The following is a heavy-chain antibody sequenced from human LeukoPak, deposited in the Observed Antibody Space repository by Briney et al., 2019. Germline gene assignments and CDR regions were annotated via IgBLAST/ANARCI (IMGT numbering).Heavy chain of an antibody. CDR2: IYYSGST. CDR1: GGSISSYY. J-gene: IGHJ4*02. D-gene: IGHD3-16*02. CDR3: ARRGRGYVRGSYRYSAYYFDY. Sequence: SETLSLTCTVSGGSISSYYWSWIRQPPGKGLEWIGYIYYSGSTNYNPSLKSRVTISVDTSKNQFSLKLSSVTAADTAVYYCARRGRGYVRGSYRYSAYYFDYWGQGTLVTVSS. V-gene: IGHV4-59*08.